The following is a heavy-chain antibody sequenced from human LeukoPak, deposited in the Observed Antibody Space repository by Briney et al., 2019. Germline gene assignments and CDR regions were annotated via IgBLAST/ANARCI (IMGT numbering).Heavy chain of an antibody. V-gene: IGHV4-61*02. D-gene: IGHD4-23*01. Sequence: PSQTLSLTCTVSGDSINSGSYYWSWIRQPAGKALEYIGRVYATGSTNYNPSLQSRATISIDTSQNQFSLRLTSLTAADTAVYYCARGGDWMTTVVTPPDYWGQGTLVTVSS. CDR2: VYATGST. CDR1: GDSINSGSYY. J-gene: IGHJ4*02. CDR3: ARGGDWMTTVVTPPDY.